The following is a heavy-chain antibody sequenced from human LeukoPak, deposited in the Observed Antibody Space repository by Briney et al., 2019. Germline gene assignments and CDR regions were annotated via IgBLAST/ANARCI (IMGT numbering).Heavy chain of an antibody. CDR3: ARGRSLSITMVRGVLGY. V-gene: IGHV1-2*02. CDR2: INPNSGGT. D-gene: IGHD3-10*01. CDR1: GYTFTGYY. Sequence: ASVKVSCKASGYTFTGYYMHWVRQAPGQGLEWMGWINPNSGGTNYAQKFQGRVTMTRDTSISTAYMELSRLRSDDTGVYYCARGRSLSITMVRGVLGYWGQGTLVTVSS. J-gene: IGHJ4*02.